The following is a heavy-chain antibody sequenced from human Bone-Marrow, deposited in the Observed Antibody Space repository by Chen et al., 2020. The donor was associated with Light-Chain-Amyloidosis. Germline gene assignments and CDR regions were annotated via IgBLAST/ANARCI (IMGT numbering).Heavy chain of an antibody. CDR2: INSDGSST. J-gene: IGHJ5*02. CDR3: ARDGRDTIFGVLGWFDP. Sequence: EVQLVESGGGLVQPGGSLRLSCAASGLTFSSYRMHWVRQAPGKGLVWVSRINSDGSSTSYADSVKGRFTISRDNAKNTLYLQMNSLRAEDTAVYYCARDGRDTIFGVLGWFDPWGQGTLVTVSS. D-gene: IGHD3-3*01. V-gene: IGHV3-74*01. CDR1: GLTFSSYR.